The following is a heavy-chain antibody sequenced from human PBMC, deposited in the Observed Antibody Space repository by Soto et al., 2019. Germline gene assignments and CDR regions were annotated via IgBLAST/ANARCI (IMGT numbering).Heavy chain of an antibody. CDR1: GFTFGDHP. CDR2: IRSKANGRTT. Sequence: EVQLGESGGDLVEPGRSLTLAFTTSGFTFGDHPMSWFRQAPGKGLEWVSYIRSKANGRTTEYAASVQGRFTISTDDSKGIAFVQMNNLKIEDTGVYYCARYTGDYWGQGTLVTVSS. CDR3: ARYTGDY. D-gene: IGHD2-8*02. J-gene: IGHJ4*02. V-gene: IGHV3-49*03.